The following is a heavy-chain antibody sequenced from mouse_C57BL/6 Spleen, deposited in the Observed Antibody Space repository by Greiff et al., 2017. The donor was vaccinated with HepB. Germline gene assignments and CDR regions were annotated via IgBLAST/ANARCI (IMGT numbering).Heavy chain of an antibody. CDR3: ASNYYGSSYEGFAY. V-gene: IGHV1-18*01. D-gene: IGHD1-1*01. CDR1: GYTFTDYN. CDR2: INPNNGGT. J-gene: IGHJ3*01. Sequence: EVQLQQSGPELVKPGASVKIPCKASGYTFTDYNMDWVKQSHGKSLEWIGDINPNNGGTIYNQKFKGKATLTVDKSSSTAYMELRSLTSEDTAVYYCASNYYGSSYEGFAYWGQGTLVTVSA.